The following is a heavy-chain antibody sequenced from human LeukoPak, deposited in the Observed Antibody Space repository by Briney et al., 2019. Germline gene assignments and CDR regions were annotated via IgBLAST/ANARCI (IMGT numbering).Heavy chain of an antibody. V-gene: IGHV1-18*04. CDR3: ARDATLTTMVLGY. D-gene: IGHD4-23*01. CDR2: ISAYNGNT. CDR1: GYTFTGHF. Sequence: ASVKVSCKASGYTFTGHFMHWVRQATGQGLEWMGWISAYNGNTNYAQKLQGRVTMTTDTSTSTAYMELRSLRSDDTAVYYCARDATLTTMVLGYWGQGTLVTVSS. J-gene: IGHJ4*02.